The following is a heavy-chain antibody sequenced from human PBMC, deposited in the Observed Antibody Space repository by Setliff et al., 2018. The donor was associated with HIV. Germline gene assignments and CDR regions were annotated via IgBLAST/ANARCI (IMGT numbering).Heavy chain of an antibody. CDR1: GFTFSTYG. J-gene: IGHJ4*02. Sequence: GGSLRLSCAASGFTFSTYGMHWVRQAPGKGLEWLAVIWYDGSNKYYADSVKGRFTISRDNSKNTLYLQMNSLRAEDTAVYYCVRDPIEGSPDYFDYWGQGALVTVSS. CDR3: VRDPIEGSPDYFDY. V-gene: IGHV3-33*01. D-gene: IGHD1-26*01. CDR2: IWYDGSNK.